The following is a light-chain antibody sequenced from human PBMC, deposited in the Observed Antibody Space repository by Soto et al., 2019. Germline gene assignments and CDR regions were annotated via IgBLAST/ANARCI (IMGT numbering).Light chain of an antibody. CDR2: KVS. J-gene: IGKJ2*01. CDR3: MQGTHWPPYT. Sequence: DVVMTQSPLSLAVTLGQPASISCRSSQSLLYSDGNTHLNWFHQRPGQSPRRLIYKVSNRDSGVPDRLSGSGSGTDFTLKISRVEAEDVRVYYCMQGTHWPPYTFGQGTKLEIK. CDR1: QSLLYSDGNTH. V-gene: IGKV2-30*01.